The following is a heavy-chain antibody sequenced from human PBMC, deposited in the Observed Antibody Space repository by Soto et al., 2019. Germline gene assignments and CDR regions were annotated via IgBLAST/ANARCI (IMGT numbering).Heavy chain of an antibody. Sequence: EVQLVESGGGLVKPGGPLSLPGAPLGSTSIKAWRGWVGRVPGRGLGGVGRIKRKAAVGTTDYSAPVQGRFTISRDDSKNTVHLQMNSLKTEDTAVYYCTTDSTQTFCDGGPCYSVLTKIHDSWGQGTLVTVSS. J-gene: IGHJ4*02. D-gene: IGHD2-15*01. CDR1: GSTSIKAW. CDR2: IKRKAAVGTT. CDR3: TTDSTQTFCDGGPCYSVLTKIHDS. V-gene: IGHV3-15*01.